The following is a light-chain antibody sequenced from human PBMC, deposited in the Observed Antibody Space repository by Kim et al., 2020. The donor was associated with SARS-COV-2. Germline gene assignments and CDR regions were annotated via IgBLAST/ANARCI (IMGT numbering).Light chain of an antibody. CDR3: QQYGNSPVT. CDR2: GAY. V-gene: IGKV3-20*01. Sequence: PGEGATLACRASHSVTNDCLAWLQQKPGQPPRLLIYGAYNRATGIPDRFSGSGSGTDFTLTISRLEPEDFALYYCQQYGNSPVTFGQGTKLEIK. CDR1: HSVTNDC. J-gene: IGKJ2*01.